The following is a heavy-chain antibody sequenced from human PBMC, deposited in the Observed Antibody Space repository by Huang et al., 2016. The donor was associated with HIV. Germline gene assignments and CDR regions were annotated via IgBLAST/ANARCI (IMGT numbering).Heavy chain of an antibody. Sequence: QVQLVESGGGLVKPGGSLRLSCAASGFSLSDHYINCLRQAPGKGLEWVSYISGSANTIYYADAVKGRRTISRDNAKNSVYLQMNSLRAEDTAVYYCARGQSEYYDSCGHMDVWGKGTTVTVSS. CDR2: ISGSANTI. CDR3: ARGQSEYYDSCGHMDV. D-gene: IGHD3-22*01. V-gene: IGHV3-11*04. CDR1: GFSLSDHY. J-gene: IGHJ6*04.